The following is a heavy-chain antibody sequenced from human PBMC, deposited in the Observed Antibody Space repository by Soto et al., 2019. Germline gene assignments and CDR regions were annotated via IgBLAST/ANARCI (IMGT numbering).Heavy chain of an antibody. V-gene: IGHV3-9*01. CDR2: ISWNSGSI. Sequence: GGSLRLSCAASGFTFDDYAMHWVRQAPGKGLEWVSGISWNSGSIGYADSVKGRFTISRDNAKNSLYLQMNSLRAEDTALYYCAKDIVATISLIDYWGQGTLVTVSS. CDR3: AKDIVATISLIDY. CDR1: GFTFDDYA. D-gene: IGHD5-12*01. J-gene: IGHJ4*02.